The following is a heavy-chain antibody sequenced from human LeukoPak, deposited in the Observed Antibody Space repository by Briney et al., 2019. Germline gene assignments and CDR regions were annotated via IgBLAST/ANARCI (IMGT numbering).Heavy chain of an antibody. V-gene: IGHV1-2*02. J-gene: IGHJ5*02. Sequence: ASVKVSCKASGYTFTGYYMHWVRQAPGQGLEWMGWINPNSGGTNYAQKFQGRVTMTRDTSISTAYMELSRLRSDDTAVYYCARDPITTIFGVVTSPNWFDPWGQGTLVTVSS. CDR3: ARDPITTIFGVVTSPNWFDP. CDR1: GYTFTGYY. D-gene: IGHD3-3*01. CDR2: INPNSGGT.